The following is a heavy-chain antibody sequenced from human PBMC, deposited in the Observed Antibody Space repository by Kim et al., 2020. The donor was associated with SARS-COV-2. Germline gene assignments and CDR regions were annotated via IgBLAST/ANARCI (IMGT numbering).Heavy chain of an antibody. CDR3: TTGVTRWAFDI. Sequence: TDYAAPVKGRFTISRDDSKNTLYLQMNSLKTEDTAVYYCTTGVTRWAFDIWGQGTMVTVSS. J-gene: IGHJ3*02. CDR2: T. D-gene: IGHD4-4*01. V-gene: IGHV3-15*01.